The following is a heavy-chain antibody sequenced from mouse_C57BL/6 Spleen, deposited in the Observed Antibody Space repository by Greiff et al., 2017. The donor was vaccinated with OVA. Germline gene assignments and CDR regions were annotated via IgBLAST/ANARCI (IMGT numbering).Heavy chain of an antibody. J-gene: IGHJ3*01. V-gene: IGHV1-55*01. Sequence: QVQLQQPGAELVKPGASVKMSSRASATPFPGYGLTGVKQRPGQGLEWIGDIYPGSGSTNYNEKFKSKATLTVDTSSSTAYMQLSSLTSEDSAVYYCARKDYGSPFAYWGQGTLVTVSA. CDR2: IYPGSGST. CDR1: ATPFPGYG. CDR3: ARKDYGSPFAY. D-gene: IGHD1-1*01.